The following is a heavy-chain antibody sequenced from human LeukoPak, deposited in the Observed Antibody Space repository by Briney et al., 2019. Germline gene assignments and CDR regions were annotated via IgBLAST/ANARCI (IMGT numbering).Heavy chain of an antibody. Sequence: GGSLRLSCVAAGFSFSDSVMSWVRQAPGKGREWVSAISGDAGVTYYAASVKGRFTIPRDNSKNTVYLQMNSLSAEDTATYYCAKVGYCTNNCFRTHDYWGQGALVTVSS. J-gene: IGHJ4*02. V-gene: IGHV3-23*01. CDR3: AKVGYCTNNCFRTHDY. CDR1: GFSFSDSV. D-gene: IGHD2-8*01. CDR2: ISGDAGVT.